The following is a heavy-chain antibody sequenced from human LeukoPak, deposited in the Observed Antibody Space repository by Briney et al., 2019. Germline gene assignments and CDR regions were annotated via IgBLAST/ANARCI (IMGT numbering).Heavy chain of an antibody. D-gene: IGHD2-15*01. CDR3: ARGRGSYYYYYGMDV. CDR1: GGSISSSSYY. CDR2: IYYSGST. Sequence: PSETLSLTCTVSGGSISSSSYYWGWIRQPPGKGLEWIGSIYYSGSTNYNPSLKSRVTISVDTSKNQFSLKLSSVTAADTAVYYCARGRGSYYYYYGMDVWGQGTTVTVSS. J-gene: IGHJ6*02. V-gene: IGHV4-39*07.